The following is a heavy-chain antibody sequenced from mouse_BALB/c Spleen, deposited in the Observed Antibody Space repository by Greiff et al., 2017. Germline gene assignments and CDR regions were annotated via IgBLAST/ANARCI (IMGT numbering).Heavy chain of an antibody. CDR2: ISSGSSTI. Sequence: EVKLMESGGGLVQPGGSRKLSCAASGFTFSSFGMHWVRQAPEKGLEWVAYISSGSSTIYYADTVKGRFTISRDNPKNTLFLQMTSLRSEDTAMYYCARSDYGSYWGQGTTLTVSS. CDR1: GFTFSSFG. V-gene: IGHV5-17*02. CDR3: ARSDYGSY. D-gene: IGHD2-2*01. J-gene: IGHJ2*01.